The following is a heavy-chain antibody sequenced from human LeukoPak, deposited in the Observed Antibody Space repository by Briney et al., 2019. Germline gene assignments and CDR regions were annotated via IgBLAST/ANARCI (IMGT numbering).Heavy chain of an antibody. CDR2: ISYDGSNK. V-gene: IGHV3-30*03. J-gene: IGHJ1*01. CDR1: GFTFSSYG. Sequence: GGSLRLSCAASGFTFSSYGMHWVRQAPGKGLEWVAVISYDGSNKYYADSVKGRFTISRDNSKNTLYLQMNSLRAEDTAVYYCARGKGPAEYFQHWGQGTLVTVSS. CDR3: ARGKGPAEYFQH.